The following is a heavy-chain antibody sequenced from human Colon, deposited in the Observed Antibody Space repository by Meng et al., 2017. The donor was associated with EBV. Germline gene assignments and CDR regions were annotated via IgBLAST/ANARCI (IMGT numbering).Heavy chain of an antibody. D-gene: IGHD3-10*01. V-gene: IGHV4-34*01. CDR3: ARASYGSGSPLGGSRFDP. J-gene: IGHJ5*02. CDR1: GASCGVDY. Sequence: TCGVSGASCGVDYCISKPHSHGKWRQGIGRIKYGGSTNYNPSIKRRLTISVDPCQNKFSLKLSSVTSAESAVYYCARASYGSGSPLGGSRFDPWGQGTLVTVSS. CDR2: IKYGGST.